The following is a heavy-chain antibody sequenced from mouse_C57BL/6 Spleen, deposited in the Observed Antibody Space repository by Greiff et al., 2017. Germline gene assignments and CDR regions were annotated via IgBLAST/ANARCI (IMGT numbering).Heavy chain of an antibody. CDR3: ARDQDYYGGYFDV. J-gene: IGHJ1*03. Sequence: EVQLVASEGGLVQPGSSMKLSCTASGFTFSDYYMAWVRQVPEKGLEWVANINYDGSSTYYLDSLKSRFIISRDNAKNILYLQMSSLKSEDTATYYCARDQDYYGGYFDVWGTGTTVTVSS. V-gene: IGHV5-16*01. D-gene: IGHD1-1*01. CDR1: GFTFSDYY. CDR2: INYDGSST.